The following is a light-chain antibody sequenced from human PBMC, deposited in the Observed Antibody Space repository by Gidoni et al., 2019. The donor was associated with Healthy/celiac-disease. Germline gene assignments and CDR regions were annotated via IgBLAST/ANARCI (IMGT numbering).Light chain of an antibody. Sequence: DIVMTQSPLSLPVTPGEPASISCRSSQSLLHSNGYNYLDWYLQKPGQSPQLLIYLGSNRASGVPDRFSGSGSGTDFTLKIRRVEAEDVGVYYCMQALQTPRTFGQGTKVEIQ. CDR3: MQALQTPRT. V-gene: IGKV2-28*01. J-gene: IGKJ1*01. CDR2: LGS. CDR1: QSLLHSNGYNY.